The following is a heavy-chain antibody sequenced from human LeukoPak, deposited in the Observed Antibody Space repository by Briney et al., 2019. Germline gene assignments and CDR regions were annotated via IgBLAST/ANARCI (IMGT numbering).Heavy chain of an antibody. CDR1: GFTFADYA. Sequence: PGGSLRLSCTASGFTFADYAMNWVRQAPGKGLEWVAFIRSKAYGGTTEYAASVKGRFTISRDDSKSIAYLQMNSLKTEDTAVYYCTRACHWCGSGSQQKFFDYWGQGTLVTVSS. V-gene: IGHV3-49*04. CDR3: TRACHWCGSGSQQKFFDY. CDR2: IRSKAYGGTT. D-gene: IGHD3-10*01. J-gene: IGHJ4*02.